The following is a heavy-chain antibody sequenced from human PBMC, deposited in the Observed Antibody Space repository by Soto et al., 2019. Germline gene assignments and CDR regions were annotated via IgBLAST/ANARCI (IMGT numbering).Heavy chain of an antibody. CDR1: GYSVSSNTAA. J-gene: IGHJ4*02. CDR2: TYYRSNWRH. D-gene: IGHD6-19*01. Sequence: PSQTLSLTCAISGYSVSSNTAAWNWIISSPSRGLEWLGRTYYRSNWRHDYAVSVKSRITVNPDTSKNHFSLQLNSVTPDDTAVYYCARRVPGSGFDLWGQATLVTVSS. CDR3: ARRVPGSGFDL. V-gene: IGHV6-1*01.